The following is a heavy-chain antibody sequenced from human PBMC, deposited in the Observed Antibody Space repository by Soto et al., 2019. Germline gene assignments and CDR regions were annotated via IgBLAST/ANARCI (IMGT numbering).Heavy chain of an antibody. CDR1: GVTFSSYA. V-gene: IGHV1-69*06. J-gene: IGHJ6*02. Sequence: SVKVSCTASGVTFSSYAISWVRQAPGQGLEWMGGIIPIFGTANYAQKFQGRVTITADKSTSTAYMELSSLRSEDTAVYYCARVLRGRDGQLTYYAMDVCGQGTTVTV. D-gene: IGHD1-1*01. CDR3: ARVLRGRDGQLTYYAMDV. CDR2: IIPIFGTA.